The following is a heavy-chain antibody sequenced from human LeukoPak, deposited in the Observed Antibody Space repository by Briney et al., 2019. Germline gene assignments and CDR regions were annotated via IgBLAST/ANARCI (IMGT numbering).Heavy chain of an antibody. J-gene: IGHJ6*03. Sequence: GGSLRLSCAASGFTFDDYAMHWVRQAPGKGLEWVSGISWNSGSIGYADSVKGRFTISRDNAKNSLYLQMNSLRAEDTALYYCFGYYLYYYYMDVWSKGTTVTVSS. CDR3: FGYYLYYYYMDV. CDR1: GFTFDDYA. V-gene: IGHV3-9*01. D-gene: IGHD1-26*01. CDR2: ISWNSGSI.